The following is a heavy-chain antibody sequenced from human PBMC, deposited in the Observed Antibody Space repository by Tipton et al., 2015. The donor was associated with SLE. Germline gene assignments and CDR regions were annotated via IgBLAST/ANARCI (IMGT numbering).Heavy chain of an antibody. J-gene: IGHJ4*02. Sequence: GLVKPSETLSLTCTVSGDSVSSSNHYWGWIRQSPGQGLVWIGNIYFRGSTYYNPSLESRLTISVGTSQNQFSLKLTSVTAADTAVYYCARVTNYDFWSGSLPGYFDYWGQGTLVTVSS. CDR2: IYFRGST. D-gene: IGHD3-3*01. V-gene: IGHV4-39*07. CDR3: ARVTNYDFWSGSLPGYFDY. CDR1: GDSVSSSNHY.